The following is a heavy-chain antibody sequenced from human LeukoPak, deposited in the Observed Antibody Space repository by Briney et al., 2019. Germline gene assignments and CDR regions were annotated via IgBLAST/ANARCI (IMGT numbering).Heavy chain of an antibody. J-gene: IGHJ4*02. Sequence: GASVKVSCKASGYTFTGYYMHWVRQAPGQGREWVGWINPNTRGKNYAQKFQGRVNMTRDTYISTAYMELSRLRSDDTAVYYCARGWELLLLDYWGQGTLVTVSS. CDR1: GYTFTGYY. CDR2: INPNTRGK. D-gene: IGHD1-26*01. CDR3: ARGWELLLLDY. V-gene: IGHV1-2*02.